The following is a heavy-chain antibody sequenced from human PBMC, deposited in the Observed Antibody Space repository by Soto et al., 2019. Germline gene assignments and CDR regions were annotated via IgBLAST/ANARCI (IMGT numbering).Heavy chain of an antibody. Sequence: QITLTESGPTLVKPTQTLTLTCTFSGFSLDTSGVSVSWIRQSPGKALEWLALIYWDDDKRYSPSLKNRLTITKDTSKNQVVLTMTNMDPVDTVTYYCARRNVNTAMVYWYFDLWGRGTLVTVSS. CDR3: ARRNVNTAMVYWYFDL. CDR2: IYWDDDK. J-gene: IGHJ2*01. D-gene: IGHD5-18*01. V-gene: IGHV2-5*02. CDR1: GFSLDTSGVS.